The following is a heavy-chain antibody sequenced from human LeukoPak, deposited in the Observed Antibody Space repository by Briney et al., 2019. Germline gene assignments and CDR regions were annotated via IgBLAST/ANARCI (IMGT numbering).Heavy chain of an antibody. CDR2: IGSNGGTT. D-gene: IGHD6-19*01. CDR3: AKDLGISGWHLDY. V-gene: IGHV3-64D*09. J-gene: IGHJ4*02. Sequence: GGSLRLSCSASGFTFSAFAMHWVRQAPGKGLEYVSAIGSNGGTTYYADSVKGRFTISRDNSKNTLYLQMRSLRAEDTAVYYCAKDLGISGWHLDYWGQGTMVTVSS. CDR1: GFTFSAFA.